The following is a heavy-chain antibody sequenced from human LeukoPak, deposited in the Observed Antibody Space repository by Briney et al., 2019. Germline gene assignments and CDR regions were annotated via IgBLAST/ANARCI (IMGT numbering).Heavy chain of an antibody. CDR1: SGSISSGGYS. D-gene: IGHD4-17*01. CDR3: ARGEVTTSLSFDY. J-gene: IGHJ4*02. CDR2: IYHSGST. V-gene: IGHV4-30-2*01. Sequence: SETLSLTCAVSSGSISSGGYSWSWIRQPPGKGLEWIGCIYHSGSTYYNPSLKSRVTISVDRSKNQFSLKLTSVTAADTAVYYCARGEVTTSLSFDYWGQGTLVTVSS.